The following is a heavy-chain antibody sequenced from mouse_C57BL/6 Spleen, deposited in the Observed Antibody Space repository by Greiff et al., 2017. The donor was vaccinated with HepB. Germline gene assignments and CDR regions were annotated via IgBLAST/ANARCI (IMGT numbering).Heavy chain of an antibody. CDR2: ISYDGSN. J-gene: IGHJ4*01. Sequence: EVKLMESGPGLVKLSQSLSLTCSVTGYSITSGYYWNWIRQFPGNKLEWMGYISYDGSNNYNPSLKNRISITRDTSKNQFFLKLNSVTTEDTATYYCARRKTAQATMDYWGQGTSVTVSS. D-gene: IGHD3-2*02. CDR1: GYSITSGYY. V-gene: IGHV3-6*01. CDR3: ARRKTAQATMDY.